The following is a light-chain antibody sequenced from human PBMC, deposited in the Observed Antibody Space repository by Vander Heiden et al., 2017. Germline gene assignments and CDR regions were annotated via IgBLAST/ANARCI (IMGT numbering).Light chain of an antibody. CDR2: QDS. CDR3: QAWDSSTGV. CDR1: KLGDKY. Sequence: SYELTQPPSVSVSPGQTASITCSGDKLGDKYACWYQQKPGQSPVLVIYQDSKRPSGIPERFSGSNSATTATLTISGTQAMDESYYYCQAWDSSTGVFGGGTKLTVL. J-gene: IGLJ2*01. V-gene: IGLV3-1*01.